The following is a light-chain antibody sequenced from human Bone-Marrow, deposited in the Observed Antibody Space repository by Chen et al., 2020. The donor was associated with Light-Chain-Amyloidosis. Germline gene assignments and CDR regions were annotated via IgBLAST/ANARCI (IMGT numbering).Light chain of an antibody. Sequence: SYVLTQPSSVSVAPGQTATIACGGNNIGSTSVHWYQQTPGQAPLLVVYDDRDRPSGIPGRLAGSNSGNTATLTISGVEAGDEADYYCQVWDRSSDRPVFGGGTKLTVL. CDR3: QVWDRSSDRPV. CDR1: NIGSTS. CDR2: DDR. V-gene: IGLV3-21*02. J-gene: IGLJ3*02.